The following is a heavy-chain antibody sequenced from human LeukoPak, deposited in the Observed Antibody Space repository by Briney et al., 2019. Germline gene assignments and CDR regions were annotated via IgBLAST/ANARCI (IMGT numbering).Heavy chain of an antibody. V-gene: IGHV4-59*08. Sequence: SETLSLTCTVSGGSISTYYWSWIRQPPGKGLEWMGYIYYSGSTNYNPSLKSRVTISVDTTKNQFSLKLSSVTAADTAVYYCARTDSSGYYYWSDPRGQGTLVTVSS. J-gene: IGHJ5*02. CDR1: GGSISTYY. CDR2: IYYSGST. CDR3: ARTDSSGYYYWSDP. D-gene: IGHD3-22*01.